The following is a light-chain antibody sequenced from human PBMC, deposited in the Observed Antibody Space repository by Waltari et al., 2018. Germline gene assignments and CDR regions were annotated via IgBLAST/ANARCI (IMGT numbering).Light chain of an antibody. CDR1: SSDVGGYNF. J-gene: IGLJ2*01. Sequence: QSALTKPAPVSGSPGQSITISCTGTSSDVGGYNFVSWYQHHPGKAPKLLIYDVNNRPSGVSDRFSGSKSGNTASLTISGLQAEDEADYYCNSYTSSTSVVFGGGTQLTVL. CDR3: NSYTSSTSVV. CDR2: DVN. V-gene: IGLV2-14*03.